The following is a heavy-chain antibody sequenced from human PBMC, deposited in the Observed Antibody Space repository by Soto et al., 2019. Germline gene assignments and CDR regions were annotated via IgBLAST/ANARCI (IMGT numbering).Heavy chain of an antibody. Sequence: QVQLVESGGGVVQPGRSLRLSCAASGFTFSSYGMHWVRQAPGKGLEWVAVIWYDGSNKYYADSVKGRFTISRDNSKNTLDLQMNSLRAEDTAVYYCARDKGSSWFLPLDYWGQGTLVTVSS. V-gene: IGHV3-33*01. CDR3: ARDKGSSWFLPLDY. J-gene: IGHJ4*02. CDR1: GFTFSSYG. D-gene: IGHD6-13*01. CDR2: IWYDGSNK.